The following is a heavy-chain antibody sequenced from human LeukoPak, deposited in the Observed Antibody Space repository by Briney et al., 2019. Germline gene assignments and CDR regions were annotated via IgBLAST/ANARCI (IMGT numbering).Heavy chain of an antibody. D-gene: IGHD1-1*01. CDR2: ISYDGSKK. CDR1: GFPFGSYG. J-gene: IGHJ4*02. CDR3: AKGTPFLEGGGSLFDY. Sequence: GRSLRLSCAASGFPFGSYGMHWARQAPGKGLEWVAAISYDGSKKYYADSVQGRFTISRDNFKNTLFLQMNSLRAEDTAVYYCAKGTPFLEGGGSLFDYWGQGTLVTVSS. V-gene: IGHV3-30*18.